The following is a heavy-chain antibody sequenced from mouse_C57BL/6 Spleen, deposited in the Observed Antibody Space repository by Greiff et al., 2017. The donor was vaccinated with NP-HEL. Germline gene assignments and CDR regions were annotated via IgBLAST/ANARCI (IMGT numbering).Heavy chain of an antibody. D-gene: IGHD1-1*01. CDR1: GYSFTSYG. Sequence: QVQLQQSGAELVRPGASVKLSCKASGYSFTSYGIGWVKQRPGQGLEWIGVIYPRSGNTYYNEKFKGKATLTADKSSSTAYMELSRLTSEDSAVYDCARSPLSTTGRYFDVWGTGTTVTVSS. J-gene: IGHJ1*03. V-gene: IGHV1-81*01. CDR3: ARSPLSTTGRYFDV. CDR2: IYPRSGNT.